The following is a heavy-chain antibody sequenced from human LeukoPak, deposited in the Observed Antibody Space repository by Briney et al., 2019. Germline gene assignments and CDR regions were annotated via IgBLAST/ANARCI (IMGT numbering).Heavy chain of an antibody. CDR3: AKDQHPTTVTLDY. V-gene: IGHV3-30*18. CDR1: GFTFSSYG. CDR2: ISYDGSNK. Sequence: GRSLRLSCAASGFTFSSYGMHWVRQAPGKGLEWVAVISYDGSNKYYADPVKGRFTISRDNSKNTLYLQMNSLRAEDTAVYYCAKDQHPTTVTLDYWGQGTLVTVSS. D-gene: IGHD4-11*01. J-gene: IGHJ4*02.